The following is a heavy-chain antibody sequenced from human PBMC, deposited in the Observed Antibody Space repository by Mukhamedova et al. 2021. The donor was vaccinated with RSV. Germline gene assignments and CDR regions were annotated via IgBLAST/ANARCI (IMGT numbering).Heavy chain of an antibody. Sequence: NWVRQALGKCLDWVSSISSSSSHLYYADSVKGRFTISRDNAKNLLYLQMNSLRAEATAVYYCARRSGYDIRRYYNYWGQGTLVTV. CDR3: ARRSGYDIRRYYNY. CDR2: ISSSSSHL. V-gene: IGHV3-21*01. J-gene: IGHJ4*02. D-gene: IGHD3-22*01.